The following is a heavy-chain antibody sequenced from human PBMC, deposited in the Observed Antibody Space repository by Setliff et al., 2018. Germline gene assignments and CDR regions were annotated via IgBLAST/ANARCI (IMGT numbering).Heavy chain of an antibody. J-gene: IGHJ4*01. Sequence: SETLSLTCTVSGDSISRYYWSWIRQPPGKGLEWIGYIQNGGNTKYNPSLGSRITMSVDTSKNQLSLKLSSVAAADTAVYYCARDQYTSGWYGPPESYFDCWGLGILVTVSS. D-gene: IGHD6-19*01. CDR1: GDSISRYY. V-gene: IGHV4-59*01. CDR2: IQNGGNT. CDR3: ARDQYTSGWYGPPESYFDC.